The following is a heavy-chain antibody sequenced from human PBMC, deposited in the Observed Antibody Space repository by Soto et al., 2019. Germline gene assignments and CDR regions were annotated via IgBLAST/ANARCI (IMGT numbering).Heavy chain of an antibody. Sequence: SETLSLTCTVSGGSISSSSYYWGWIRQPPGKGLEWIGSIYYSGSTYYNPSLKSRVTISVDTSKSQFSPKLSSVTAADTAVYYCARHTPAISISDHWGQGTLVTVSS. V-gene: IGHV4-39*01. CDR2: IYYSGST. D-gene: IGHD2-15*01. J-gene: IGHJ4*02. CDR1: GGSISSSSYY. CDR3: ARHTPAISISDH.